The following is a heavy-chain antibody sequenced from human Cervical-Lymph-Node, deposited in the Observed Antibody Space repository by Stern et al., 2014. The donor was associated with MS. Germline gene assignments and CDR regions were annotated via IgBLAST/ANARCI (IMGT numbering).Heavy chain of an antibody. J-gene: IGHJ4*02. Sequence: VQLGQSGAEVRKPGQSLTISCNISGSTFTDYWIAWVRQMPGQGLEWMGAILPGASDTRSSPSFQGHGTLSVDTARNTAYLQWSDLRASDTAMYYCARPHSPGWSYYFDFWGQGTLVAVSS. CDR2: ILPGASDT. V-gene: IGHV5-51*01. CDR3: ARPHSPGWSYYFDF. D-gene: IGHD6-19*01. CDR1: GSTFTDYW.